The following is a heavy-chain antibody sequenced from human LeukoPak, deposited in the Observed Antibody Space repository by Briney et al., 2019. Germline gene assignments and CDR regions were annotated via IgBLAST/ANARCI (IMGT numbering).Heavy chain of an antibody. J-gene: IGHJ4*02. Sequence: PSETLSLTCTVSGGSISNYYWSWIRQPLGKALEWIAYMYNSVSNYTPSLKSRVTISVDTSKNQFYMKLSSVTAADTAVYYCARHRARDGYNALAYWGQGTLVTVSS. D-gene: IGHD5-24*01. CDR2: MYNSVS. V-gene: IGHV4-59*08. CDR1: GGSISNYY. CDR3: ARHRARDGYNALAY.